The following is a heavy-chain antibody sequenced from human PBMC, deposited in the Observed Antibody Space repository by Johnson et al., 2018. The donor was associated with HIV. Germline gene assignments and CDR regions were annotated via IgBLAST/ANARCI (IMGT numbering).Heavy chain of an antibody. CDR2: ISSSGGRT. CDR3: AKDIGYSSGLGNTAFDM. CDR1: GFTFSDYY. V-gene: IGHV3-11*01. Sequence: QMLLVESGGGLVKPGGSLRLSCAASGFTFSDYYMSWIRQAPGKGLEWVSYISSSGGRTYYADSVKGRFTVSRDNAKSSLFLQMSGLRAGDTALYYCAKDIGYSSGLGNTAFDMWGLGTMVTVSS. J-gene: IGHJ3*02. D-gene: IGHD6-19*01.